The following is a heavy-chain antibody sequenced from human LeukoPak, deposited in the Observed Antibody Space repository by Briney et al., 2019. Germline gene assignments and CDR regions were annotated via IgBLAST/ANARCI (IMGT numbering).Heavy chain of an antibody. J-gene: IGHJ4*02. CDR1: GGSISSGSYY. CDR3: ARGGIQAAAGY. V-gene: IGHV4-39*07. CDR2: IYHSGST. D-gene: IGHD5-18*01. Sequence: PSQTLSLTCTVSGGSISSGSYYWSWIRQPPGKGLEWIGSIYHSGSTYYNPSLKSRVTISVDTSKNQFSLKLSSVTAADTAVYYCARGGIQAAAGYWGQGTLVTVSS.